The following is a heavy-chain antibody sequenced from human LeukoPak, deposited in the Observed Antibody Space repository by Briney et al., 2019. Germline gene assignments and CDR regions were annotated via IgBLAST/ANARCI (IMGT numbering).Heavy chain of an antibody. D-gene: IGHD2-15*01. V-gene: IGHV1-2*06. CDR2: INPNSGGT. Sequence: ASVKVSCKASGYTFTGYYMHWVRQAPGQGLEWMGRINPNSGGTNYAQKFQGRVTMTRDTSISTAYMELSRLRSDDTAAYYCARDGTGYCSGGSCYSGASFDYWGQGTLVTVSS. CDR1: GYTFTGYY. CDR3: ARDGTGYCSGGSCYSGASFDY. J-gene: IGHJ4*02.